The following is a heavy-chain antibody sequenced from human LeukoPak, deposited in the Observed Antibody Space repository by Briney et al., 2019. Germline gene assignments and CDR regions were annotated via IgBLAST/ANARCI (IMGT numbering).Heavy chain of an antibody. J-gene: IGHJ4*02. CDR2: IIPIFGTA. D-gene: IGHD3-22*01. Sequence: ASVTVSCKASGGTFSSYAISWVRQAPGQGLEWMGGIIPIFGTANYAQKFQGRVTITADESTSTAYMELSSLRSEDTAVYYCARDRQYYYDSSGLDYWGQGTLVTVSS. CDR3: ARDRQYYYDSSGLDY. CDR1: GGTFSSYA. V-gene: IGHV1-69*13.